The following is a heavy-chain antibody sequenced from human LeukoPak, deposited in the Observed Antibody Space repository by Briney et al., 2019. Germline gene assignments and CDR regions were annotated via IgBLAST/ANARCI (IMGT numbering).Heavy chain of an antibody. CDR3: ARGRFGYSSSWYDVDY. V-gene: IGHV1-8*01. J-gene: IGHJ4*02. CDR2: MNPNSGNT. CDR1: GYTFTSYD. D-gene: IGHD6-13*01. Sequence: GAPVKVSCKASGYTFTSYDINWVRQATGQGLEWMGWMNPNSGNTGYAQKFQGRVTMTRNTSIRTAYMELSSLRSEDTAVYYCARGRFGYSSSWYDVDYWGQGTLVTVSS.